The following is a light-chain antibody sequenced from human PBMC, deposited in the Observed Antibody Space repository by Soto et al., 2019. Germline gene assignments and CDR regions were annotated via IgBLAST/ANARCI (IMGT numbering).Light chain of an antibody. CDR3: QHYDHLPPFT. CDR1: QDIRKY. Sequence: DIQMTQSPASLSASVGDRVTITCQASQDIRKYLSWYQQKPGRAPKLLIYGASYLETGVPSRFSGSGYGTDLTFTISSLQPEDIATYYCQHYDHLPPFTFGPGTKVAI. J-gene: IGKJ3*01. CDR2: GAS. V-gene: IGKV1-33*01.